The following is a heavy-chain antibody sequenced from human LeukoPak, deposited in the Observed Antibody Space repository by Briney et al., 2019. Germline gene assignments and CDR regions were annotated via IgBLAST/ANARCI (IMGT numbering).Heavy chain of an antibody. Sequence: GGSLRLSCAASGFTFSSYSMNWVRQAPGKGLEWVAVISYDGSNKYYADSVKGRFTISRDNSKNTLYLQMNSLRAEDTAVYYCARERDILTGPFDYWGQGTLVTVSS. V-gene: IGHV3-30*03. CDR1: GFTFSSYS. D-gene: IGHD3-9*01. CDR3: ARERDILTGPFDY. J-gene: IGHJ4*02. CDR2: ISYDGSNK.